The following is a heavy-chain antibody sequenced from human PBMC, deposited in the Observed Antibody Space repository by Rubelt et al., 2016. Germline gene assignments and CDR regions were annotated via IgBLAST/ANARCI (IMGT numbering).Heavy chain of an antibody. Sequence: STSYADSVKGRFTISRDNAKNTLYLQMNSLRAEDTAVYYCARDETGGAVAGAFGDYWGQGTLVTVSS. CDR2: ST. D-gene: IGHD6-19*01. CDR3: ARDETGGAVAGAFGDY. J-gene: IGHJ4*02. V-gene: IGHV3-74*01.